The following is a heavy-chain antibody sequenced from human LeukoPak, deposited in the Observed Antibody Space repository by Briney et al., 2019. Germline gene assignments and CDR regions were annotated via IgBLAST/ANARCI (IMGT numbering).Heavy chain of an antibody. CDR2: IFTSGNS. CDR1: GDSISGNHY. D-gene: IGHD3-10*01. CDR3: ARDYYMLRGLHWFDP. V-gene: IGHV4-4*07. J-gene: IGHJ5*02. Sequence: PSETLSLTCTVSGDSISGNHYWNWIRQPAGKGLEWIGRIFTSGNSNYNPSPKSRVSISVDTSKNQFSLKLSSVTAADTAVYYCARDYYMLRGLHWFDPWGQGTLVTVSS.